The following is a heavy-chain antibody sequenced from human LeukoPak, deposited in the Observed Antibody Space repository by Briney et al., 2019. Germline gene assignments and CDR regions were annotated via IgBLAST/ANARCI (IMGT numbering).Heavy chain of an antibody. CDR3: ARAKPYDNNGYSPELRY. Sequence: ASVKVSCKASGYTFTGYYMHWVRLVPGQGLEWMGWIIPNSGATKYEHFQGRVTMTWDTSIDTAYMELTRLTSDDTAVYYCARAKPYDNNGYSPELRYWGQGTLVTVS. V-gene: IGHV1-2*02. CDR1: GYTFTGYY. J-gene: IGHJ4*02. CDR2: IIPNSGAT. D-gene: IGHD3-22*01.